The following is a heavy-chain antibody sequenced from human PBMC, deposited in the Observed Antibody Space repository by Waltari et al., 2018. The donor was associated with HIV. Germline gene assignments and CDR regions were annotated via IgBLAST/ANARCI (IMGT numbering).Heavy chain of an antibody. V-gene: IGHV1-24*01. CDR3: ATDFSGMVRAYSYYSLDV. CDR1: GYTLTDLS. J-gene: IGHJ6*02. CDR2: FDPEDDET. Sequence: QVQLVQSGAEVKKPGASVKVSCKVSGYTLTDLSMHWARQAPGKGLEWMGNFDPEDDETIYAQKFQGRITMTEDTSSDTAYMELSSLTSGDTAVYYCATDFSGMVRAYSYYSLDVWGQGTTVTVSS. D-gene: IGHD3-10*01.